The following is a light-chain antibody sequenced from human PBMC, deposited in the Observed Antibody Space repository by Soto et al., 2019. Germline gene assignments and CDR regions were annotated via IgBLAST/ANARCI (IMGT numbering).Light chain of an antibody. CDR2: DAS. Sequence: EIVMTQSPATLSVSPGEGATLSCKASQNVYNNLAWYQQRPGQPPRLLIYDASTRATGISARFIGSGYGAEFTLSISILQSEDFAVYFCQRCRNSLLTFGGRTKV. CDR1: QNVYNN. CDR3: QRCRNSLLT. V-gene: IGKV3-15*01. J-gene: IGKJ4*01.